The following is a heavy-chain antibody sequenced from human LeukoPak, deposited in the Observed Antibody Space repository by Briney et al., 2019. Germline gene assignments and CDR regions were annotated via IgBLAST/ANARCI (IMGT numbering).Heavy chain of an antibody. CDR1: GFSFSTYW. CDR3: AREVYSSSRPADAFDI. CDR2: IMQDGSEQ. V-gene: IGHV3-7*01. Sequence: PGGSLRPSCVGSGFSFSTYWMSWVRQAPGKGLGWVANIMQDGSEQNYVDAVKGRFTISRDNAKNSLYLQMNSLRAEDTAVYYCAREVYSSSRPADAFDIWGQGTVVTVSP. D-gene: IGHD6-13*01. J-gene: IGHJ3*02.